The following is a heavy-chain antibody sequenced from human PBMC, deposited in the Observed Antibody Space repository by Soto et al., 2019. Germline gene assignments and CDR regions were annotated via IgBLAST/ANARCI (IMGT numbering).Heavy chain of an antibody. J-gene: IGHJ5*02. CDR1: GYTFTSYG. CDR2: ISAYNGNT. V-gene: IGHV1-18*01. Sequence: ASVKVSCKASGYTFTSYGISWVRQAPGQGLEWMGWISAYNGNTNYAQKLQGRVTMTTDTSTSTAYMELRSLRSDDTAVYYCAREQYQLPLLGWFDPWGQGTLVTVSS. CDR3: AREQYQLPLLGWFDP. D-gene: IGHD2-2*01.